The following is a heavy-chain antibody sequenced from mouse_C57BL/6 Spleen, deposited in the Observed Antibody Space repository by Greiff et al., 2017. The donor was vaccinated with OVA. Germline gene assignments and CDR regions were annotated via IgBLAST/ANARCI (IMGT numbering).Heavy chain of an antibody. V-gene: IGHV5-6*01. Sequence: EVKLMESGGDLVKPGGSLKLSCAASGFTFSSYGMSWVRQTPDKRLEWVATISSGGSYTYYPDSVKGRFTISRDNAKNTLYLQMSSLKSEDTAMYYCARHGGQTGAYYFDYWGQGTTLTVSS. CDR3: ARHGGQTGAYYFDY. CDR2: ISSGGSYT. CDR1: GFTFSSYG. D-gene: IGHD4-1*01. J-gene: IGHJ2*01.